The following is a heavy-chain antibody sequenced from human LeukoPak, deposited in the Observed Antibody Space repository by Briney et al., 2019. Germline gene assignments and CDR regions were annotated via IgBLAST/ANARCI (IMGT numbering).Heavy chain of an antibody. Sequence: SVKVSCKASGGTFSGYAISWVRQAPGQELEWMGGIIPIFGTANYAQKFQGRVTITADESTSTAYMELSSLRSEDTAVYYCARSGGSSGYYYYYYYYGMDVWGQGTTVTVSS. V-gene: IGHV1-69*13. D-gene: IGHD3-22*01. CDR3: ARSGGSSGYYYYYYYYGMDV. CDR2: IIPIFGTA. J-gene: IGHJ6*02. CDR1: GGTFSGYA.